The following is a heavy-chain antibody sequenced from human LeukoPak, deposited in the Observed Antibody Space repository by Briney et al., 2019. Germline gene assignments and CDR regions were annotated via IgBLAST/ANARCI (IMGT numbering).Heavy chain of an antibody. CDR3: ASHRRSHGSEY. CDR1: GASFEHYF. D-gene: IGHD3-10*01. J-gene: IGHJ4*02. Sequence: SETLSLTCTVSGASFEHYFWSWILQPPGRGLEWIGYVYYSGSTDYSPSLKSRLTISADTSKNQFSLKLNSVTAADSAVYYCASHRRSHGSEYWGQGALVTVSS. V-gene: IGHV4-59*01. CDR2: VYYSGST.